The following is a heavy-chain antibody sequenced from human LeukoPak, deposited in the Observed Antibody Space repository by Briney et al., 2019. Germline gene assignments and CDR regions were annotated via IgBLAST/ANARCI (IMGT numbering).Heavy chain of an antibody. J-gene: IGHJ5*02. CDR1: GYTFTSYD. Sequence: ASVKVSCKASGYTFTSYDINWVRQATGQGLEWMGWMNPNSGNTGYAQKFQGRVTITRNTSISTAHMELSSLRSEDTAVYYCARRHPRYSSRSVGFDPWGQGTLVTVSS. V-gene: IGHV1-8*03. CDR3: ARRHPRYSSRSVGFDP. CDR2: MNPNSGNT. D-gene: IGHD6-13*01.